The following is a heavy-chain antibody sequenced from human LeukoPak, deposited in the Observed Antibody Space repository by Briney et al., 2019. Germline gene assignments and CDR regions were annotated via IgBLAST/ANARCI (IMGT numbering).Heavy chain of an antibody. CDR1: GFTFSSYG. CDR3: AKGYDHSDSQYYFDY. V-gene: IGHV3-30*18. CDR2: ISYDGSNK. J-gene: IGHJ4*02. Sequence: GGSLRLSCAASGFTFSSYGMHWVRQAPGKGLEWVAVISYDGSNKYYADSVKGRFTISRDNSKNTLYLQMNSLRAEDTAVYYCAKGYDHSDSQYYFDYWGQGTLVTVSS. D-gene: IGHD4-11*01.